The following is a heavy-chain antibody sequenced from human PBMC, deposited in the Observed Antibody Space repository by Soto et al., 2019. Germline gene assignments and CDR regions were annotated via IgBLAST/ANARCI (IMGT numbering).Heavy chain of an antibody. CDR3: AAFPHQMPRGEYFQH. Sequence: QMQLVQSGPEVKKPGTSVKVSCKASGFTFTSSAVQWVRQARGQRLEWIGWIVVGSGNTNYAQQFQERVTITRDMSTSTAYRELSSLRAEDTAVYYCAAFPHQMPRGEYFQHWGQGTLVTVSS. J-gene: IGHJ1*01. CDR2: IVVGSGNT. V-gene: IGHV1-58*01. CDR1: GFTFTSSA. D-gene: IGHD2-2*01.